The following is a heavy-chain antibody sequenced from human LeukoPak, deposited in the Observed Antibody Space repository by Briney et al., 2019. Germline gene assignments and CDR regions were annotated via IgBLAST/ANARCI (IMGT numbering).Heavy chain of an antibody. CDR3: ARGYSDYYYFDS. CDR1: GFTFSRYW. CDR2: SNTDGSST. V-gene: IGHV3-74*01. J-gene: IGHJ4*02. Sequence: GGSLRLSCAASGFTFSRYWMHWVRQAPGKGVVWASRSNTDGSSTNYADSVKGRFTISRDNAKSTLYLQMNSLRAEDTAVYYCARGYSDYYYFDSWGQGTLVTVSS. D-gene: IGHD4-11*01.